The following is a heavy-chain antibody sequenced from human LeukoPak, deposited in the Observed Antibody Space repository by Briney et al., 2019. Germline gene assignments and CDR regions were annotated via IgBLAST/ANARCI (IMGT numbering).Heavy chain of an antibody. D-gene: IGHD1-26*01. CDR2: LYSGGDT. CDR1: GFTVSSNY. J-gene: IGHJ4*02. CDR3: AKDPFGATYFDY. Sequence: GGPLRLSCAASGFTVSSNYINWVRQAPGKGLEWVSVLYSGGDTYYADSVKGRFTVSRDNSKNTLYLQMNSLRAEDTAVYYCAKDPFGATYFDYWGQGTLVTVSS. V-gene: IGHV3-53*01.